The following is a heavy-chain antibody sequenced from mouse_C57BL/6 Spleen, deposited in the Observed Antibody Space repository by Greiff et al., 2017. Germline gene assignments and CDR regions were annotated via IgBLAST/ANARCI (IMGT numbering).Heavy chain of an antibody. CDR3: TRWDGYGSFAY. CDR1: GYTFTDYE. D-gene: IGHD2-2*01. Sequence: LVESGAELVRPGASVTLSCKASGYTFTDYEMHWVKQTPVHGLEWIGAIDPETGGTAYNQKFKGKAILTADKSSSTAYMELRSLTSEDSAVYYCTRWDGYGSFAYWGQGTLVTVSA. J-gene: IGHJ3*01. V-gene: IGHV1-15*01. CDR2: IDPETGGT.